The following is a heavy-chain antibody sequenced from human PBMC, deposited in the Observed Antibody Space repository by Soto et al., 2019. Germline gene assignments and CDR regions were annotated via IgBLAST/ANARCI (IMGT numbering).Heavy chain of an antibody. V-gene: IGHV1-18*04. CDR3: ARAPYSVVVPAAYYYGMDV. Sequence: ASVKVSCKASGYSFTANSMHWVRQAPGQGLEWMGWINANNGDTNYAQKFQGRVTMTTDTSTSTAYMELRSLRSDDTAVYYCARAPYSVVVPAAYYYGMDVWGQGTTVTVSS. J-gene: IGHJ6*02. D-gene: IGHD2-2*01. CDR1: GYSFTANS. CDR2: INANNGDT.